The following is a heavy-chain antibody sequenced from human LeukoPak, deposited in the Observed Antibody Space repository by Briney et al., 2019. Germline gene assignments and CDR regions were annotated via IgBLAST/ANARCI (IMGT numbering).Heavy chain of an antibody. CDR1: GFTFRSYG. CDR3: AKGGYSSSWTFDY. J-gene: IGHJ4*02. Sequence: GRSLRLSCAASGFTFRSYGMHWVRQAPGKGLEWVAVISYDGSNKYYADSVKGRFTISRDNSKNALYLQMNSLRAEDTAVYYCAKGGYSSSWTFDYWGQGTLVTVSS. CDR2: ISYDGSNK. V-gene: IGHV3-30*18. D-gene: IGHD6-6*01.